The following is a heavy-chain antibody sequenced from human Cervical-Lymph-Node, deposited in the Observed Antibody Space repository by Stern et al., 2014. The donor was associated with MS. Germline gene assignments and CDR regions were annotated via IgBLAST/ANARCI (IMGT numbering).Heavy chain of an antibody. Sequence: AQLVQSGGGVVQSGRSLRLSCAASGFTFSAPGLHWVRQAPGKGLEWVAVIWYDGSSKYYADSVKGRFTISRDNSKNTLYLQLNSLRAEDTAVFYCARGLYYFDYWGRGTLVTVSS. CDR3: ARGLYYFDY. CDR1: GFTFSAPG. V-gene: IGHV3-33*01. CDR2: IWYDGSSK. J-gene: IGHJ4*02.